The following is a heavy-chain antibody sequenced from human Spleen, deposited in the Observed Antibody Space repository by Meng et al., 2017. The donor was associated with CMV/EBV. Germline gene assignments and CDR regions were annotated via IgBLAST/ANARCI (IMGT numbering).Heavy chain of an antibody. CDR3: ARDNYYGSGKRTGHWFDP. J-gene: IGHJ5*02. CDR1: ISSGGYY. D-gene: IGHD3-10*01. V-gene: IGHV4-31*02. Sequence: ISSGGYYWSWIRQHPGKGLEWIGYIYYSGSTYYNPSLKSRVTISADTSKNQFSLKLSSVTAADTAVYYCARDNYYGSGKRTGHWFDPWGQGTLVTVSS. CDR2: IYYSGST.